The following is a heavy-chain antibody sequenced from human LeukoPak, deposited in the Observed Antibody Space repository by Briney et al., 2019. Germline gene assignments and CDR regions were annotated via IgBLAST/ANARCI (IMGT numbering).Heavy chain of an antibody. CDR2: IYTSGST. V-gene: IGHV4-61*02. CDR1: GGSISSSSYY. Sequence: SETLSLTCTVSGGSISSSSYYWSWIRQPAGKGLEWIGRIYTSGSTNYNPSLKSRVTMSVDTSKNQFSLKLSSVTAADTAVYYCARDYYDFWSGRGAGLDIWGQGTMVTVSS. D-gene: IGHD3-3*01. J-gene: IGHJ3*02. CDR3: ARDYYDFWSGRGAGLDI.